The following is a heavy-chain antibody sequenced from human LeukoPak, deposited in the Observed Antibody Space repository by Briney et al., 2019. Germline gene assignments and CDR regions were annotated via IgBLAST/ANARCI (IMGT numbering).Heavy chain of an antibody. CDR1: GYTLSSYA. J-gene: IGHJ5*02. D-gene: IGHD3-10*01. CDR3: AKDRLYYYGSGSYLSWFDP. Sequence: LTLSCAASGYTLSSYARRSRRPAHEKGEERVSAFSGSGGSTYYAYSVKGRFTIARDNSKNTLYLQMNSLRAEDTAVYYCAKDRLYYYGSGSYLSWFDPWGQGTLVTVSS. V-gene: IGHV3-23*01. CDR2: FSGSGGST.